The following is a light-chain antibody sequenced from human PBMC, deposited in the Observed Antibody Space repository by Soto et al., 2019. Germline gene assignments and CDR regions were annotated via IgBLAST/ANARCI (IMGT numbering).Light chain of an antibody. CDR3: QSYDSSRYV. CDR2: GNS. V-gene: IGLV1-40*01. Sequence: QSVLTQPPSVSGAPGQRVTIPCTGSSSNIGAGYDVHWYQQLPGTAPKLLIYGNSNRPSGVPDRFSGSKSGTSASLAITGLQAEDEADCYCQSYDSSRYVFGTGTKLTVL. J-gene: IGLJ1*01. CDR1: SSNIGAGYD.